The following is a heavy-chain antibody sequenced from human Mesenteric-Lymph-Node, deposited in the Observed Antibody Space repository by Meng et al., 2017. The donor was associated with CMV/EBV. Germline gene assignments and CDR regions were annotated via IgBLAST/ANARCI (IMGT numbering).Heavy chain of an antibody. CDR3: AGGIAAAGSRWFDP. D-gene: IGHD6-13*01. CDR1: GCTFSSYT. CDR2: IIPILGIA. V-gene: IGHV1-69*02. Sequence: VQLAQSGSEVETRGSSVRVSCKASGCTFSSYTISWVRQAPGQGLEWMGRIIPILGIANYAQKFQGRVTITADKSTSTAYMELSSLRSEDTAVYYCAGGIAAAGSRWFDPWGQGTLVTVSS. J-gene: IGHJ5*02.